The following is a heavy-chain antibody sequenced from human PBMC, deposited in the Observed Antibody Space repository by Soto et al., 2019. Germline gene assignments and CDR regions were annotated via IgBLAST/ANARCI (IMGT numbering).Heavy chain of an antibody. J-gene: IGHJ4*02. D-gene: IGHD2-15*01. CDR1: GFTFSSYS. CDR2: ISSSSSYI. Sequence: EVQLVESGEGLIEPGGSLRLSCAASGFTFSSYSMNWVRQAPGKGLEWVSSISSSSSYIYYADSVKCRFTISRDNAKNSLYLQINSLRAEDTAVFYCARATGYCSGGSCRRLDYWGQGTLVTVSS. V-gene: IGHV3-21*01. CDR3: ARATGYCSGGSCRRLDY.